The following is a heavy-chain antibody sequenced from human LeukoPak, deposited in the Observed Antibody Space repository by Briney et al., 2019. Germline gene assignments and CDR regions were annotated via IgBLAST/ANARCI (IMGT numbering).Heavy chain of an antibody. CDR2: IYYSGST. V-gene: IGHV4-30-4*08. CDR3: ARAVGAIDFDY. J-gene: IGHJ4*02. D-gene: IGHD1-26*01. Sequence: KTSETLSLTCTVSGGSISSGDYYWSWIRQPPGKGLEWIGYIYYSGSTYYNPSLKSRVTISVDTSKNQFSLKLSSVTAADTAVYYCARAVGAIDFDYWGQGTLDTVSS. CDR1: GGSISSGDYY.